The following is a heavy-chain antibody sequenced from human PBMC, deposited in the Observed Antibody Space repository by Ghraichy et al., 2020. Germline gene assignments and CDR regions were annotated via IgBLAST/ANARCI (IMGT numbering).Heavy chain of an antibody. CDR3: AKDVSDFDAFDM. Sequence: SLRLSCAASGFTFDDHAMHWLRQAPGKGLEWVSGITWSMTTIAYADSVKGRFTISRDNAKKALYLQMNSLRAEDTAMYYCAKDVSDFDAFDMWGQGTMVTVSS. D-gene: IGHD3/OR15-3a*01. CDR1: GFTFDDHA. V-gene: IGHV3-9*01. CDR2: ITWSMTTI. J-gene: IGHJ3*02.